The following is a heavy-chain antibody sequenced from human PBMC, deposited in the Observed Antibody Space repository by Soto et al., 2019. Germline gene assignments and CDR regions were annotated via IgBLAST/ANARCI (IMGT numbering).Heavy chain of an antibody. CDR2: INHSGST. D-gene: IGHD5-12*01. CDR3: ARYKQWEWLRRKNYFDY. Sequence: SETLSLTCAVYGGSFSGYYWSWIRQPPGKGLEWIGEINHSGSTNYNPSLKSRVTISVDTSKNQFSLKLSSVTAADTAVYYCARYKQWEWLRRKNYFDYWGQGTLVTVSS. V-gene: IGHV4-34*01. CDR1: GGSFSGYY. J-gene: IGHJ4*02.